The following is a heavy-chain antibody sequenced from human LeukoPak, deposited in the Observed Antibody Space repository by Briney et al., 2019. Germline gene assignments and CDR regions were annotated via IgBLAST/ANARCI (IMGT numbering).Heavy chain of an antibody. CDR2: ITTSGGST. Sequence: GGSLRLSCAASGFTFSNSAMNWVRQAPAEGLEWVSTITTSGGSTYYADSVKGRFTISRDNSKNTLYLQMNSLRAEDTAVYYCAKGGLLDSFDYWGQGTLVTVSS. J-gene: IGHJ4*02. CDR1: GFTFSNSA. D-gene: IGHD1-26*01. CDR3: AKGGLLDSFDY. V-gene: IGHV3-23*01.